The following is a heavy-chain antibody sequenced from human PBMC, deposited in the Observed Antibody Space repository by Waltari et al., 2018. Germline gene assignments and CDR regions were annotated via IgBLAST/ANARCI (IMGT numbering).Heavy chain of an antibody. V-gene: IGHV1-2*02. CDR1: GYTFSDYY. Sequence: QVHLVQSGAEVKKTGASVRVSCKTSGYTFSDYYISWVRQAPGQGLEWMGWINPKSGATNPAQKFQGRVTLTRDTSTSTVYMELRGLTSDDTAIYYCARDLFPNFWSGYGFDIWGQGTKVTVSS. CDR3: ARDLFPNFWSGYGFDI. D-gene: IGHD3-3*01. CDR2: INPKSGAT. J-gene: IGHJ3*02.